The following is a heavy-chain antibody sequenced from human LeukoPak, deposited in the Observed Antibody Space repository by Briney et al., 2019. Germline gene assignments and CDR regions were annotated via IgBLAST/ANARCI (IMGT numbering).Heavy chain of an antibody. CDR2: IRYDGSNK. Sequence: GGSLRLSCAASGFTFSSYSINWVRQAPGKGLEWVAFIRYDGSNKYYADSVKGRFTISGDNSKNTLYLQMNSLRAEDTAVYYCAKTYYYDSSGYYYFDYWGQGTLVTVSS. CDR3: AKTYYYDSSGYYYFDY. CDR1: GFTFSSYS. V-gene: IGHV3-30*02. D-gene: IGHD3-22*01. J-gene: IGHJ4*02.